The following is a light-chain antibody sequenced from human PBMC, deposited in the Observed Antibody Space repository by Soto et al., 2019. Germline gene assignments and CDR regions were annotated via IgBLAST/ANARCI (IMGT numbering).Light chain of an antibody. Sequence: QSALTQPASVSGSPGQSITISCTGTSSDVGSYNLVSWYQQHPGKAPKLMIYEGSKRPSGVSNRFSGSKSGNTASLTISGLQAEDEADYYCCSYAGSSTFLCVFGGGTQLTVL. J-gene: IGLJ3*02. CDR1: SSDVGSYNL. CDR3: CSYAGSSTFLCV. V-gene: IGLV2-23*03. CDR2: EGS.